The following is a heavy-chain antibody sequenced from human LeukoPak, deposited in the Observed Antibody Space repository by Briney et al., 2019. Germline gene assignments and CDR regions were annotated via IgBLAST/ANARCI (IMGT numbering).Heavy chain of an antibody. V-gene: IGHV4-59*01. CDR2: TYTRGST. Sequence: SQTLSLTCVLSGGSISSYYWSWIRQPPGKGLEWIGYTYTRGSTNYHRSLKGRFPLSVDTSKNQFSLKLSSVTAADTAVYYCARSWRAVAGPPNYYYYYMDVWGKGTTVTVSS. J-gene: IGHJ6*03. CDR3: ARSWRAVAGPPNYYYYYMDV. D-gene: IGHD6-19*01. CDR1: GGSISSYY.